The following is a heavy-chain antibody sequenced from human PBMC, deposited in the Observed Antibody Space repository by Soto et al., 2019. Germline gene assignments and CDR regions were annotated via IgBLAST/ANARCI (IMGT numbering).Heavy chain of an antibody. CDR3: AGRGSGSQDDY. Sequence: EVQLLESGGGLVQPGGSLRLSCAASGFTFSSYAMRWVRQAPVQGLEWVSAISGSGGSTYYGDSVKGRFTISRDNSKNRLYLQMASRRAEGAAVYQWAGRGSGSQDDYWGQGTLVTVSS. CDR2: ISGSGGST. CDR1: GFTFSSYA. J-gene: IGHJ4*02. D-gene: IGHD1-26*01. V-gene: IGHV3-23*01.